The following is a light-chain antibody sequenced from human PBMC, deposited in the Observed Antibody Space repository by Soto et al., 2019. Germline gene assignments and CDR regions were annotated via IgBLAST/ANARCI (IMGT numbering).Light chain of an antibody. CDR1: QSFSTSY. J-gene: IGKJ4*01. CDR3: QQYGTSPPLT. Sequence: EIVLTQSPATLSLSPGERANLYCRAIQSFSTSYLAWYQQKPGQAPRLLIYDASSRATGIPDRFSGSGSATDFTLTISRLEPEDFAVYYCQQYGTSPPLTFGGGTKVDIK. V-gene: IGKV3-20*01. CDR2: DAS.